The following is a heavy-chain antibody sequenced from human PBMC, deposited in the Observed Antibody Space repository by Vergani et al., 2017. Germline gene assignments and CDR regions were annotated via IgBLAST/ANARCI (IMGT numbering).Heavy chain of an antibody. Sequence: QVQLQESGPGLVKPPGTLSLTCAVSGGSISSSNWWSWVRQPPGKGLEWIGEIYHSGSTNYNPSLKSRVTRSVDKSKNQFSLKLSSVTAADTAVYYCGRPDIVVVVAATLHAFDIWGQGTMVTVSS. J-gene: IGHJ3*02. CDR2: IYHSGST. CDR3: GRPDIVVVVAATLHAFDI. V-gene: IGHV4-4*03. D-gene: IGHD2-15*01. CDR1: GGSISSSNW.